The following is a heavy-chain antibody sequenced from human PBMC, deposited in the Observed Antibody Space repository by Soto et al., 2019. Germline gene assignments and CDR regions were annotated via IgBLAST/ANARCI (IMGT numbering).Heavy chain of an antibody. J-gene: IGHJ6*02. D-gene: IGHD3-16*02. CDR3: ARDLDVSFGGVIVIPLYYYGMDV. Sequence: PGGSLRLSCAASGFTFSSYSMNWIRQAAGKGLEWVSTIITSSSYIYYADSVKGRFTISRDNAKNSLYLQMNSLRAEDTAVYYCARDLDVSFGGVIVIPLYYYGMDVWGQGTTVTVSS. V-gene: IGHV3-21*01. CDR2: IITSSSYI. CDR1: GFTFSSYS.